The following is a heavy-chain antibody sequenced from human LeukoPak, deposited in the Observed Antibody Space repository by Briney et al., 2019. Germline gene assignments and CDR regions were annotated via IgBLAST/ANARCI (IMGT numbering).Heavy chain of an antibody. CDR3: ASCFSVIFGVDHDAFDI. CDR1: GGSISSGDYY. CDR2: IDHSGST. Sequence: PSETLSLTCTVSGGSISSGDYYWSWIRQPPGKGLDWIGRIDHSGSTYYNPSLKSRVTISVDTSKNQFSLKLSSVTAADTAVYYCASCFSVIFGVDHDAFDIWGQGTMVTVSS. J-gene: IGHJ3*02. V-gene: IGHV4-30-4*08. D-gene: IGHD3-3*01.